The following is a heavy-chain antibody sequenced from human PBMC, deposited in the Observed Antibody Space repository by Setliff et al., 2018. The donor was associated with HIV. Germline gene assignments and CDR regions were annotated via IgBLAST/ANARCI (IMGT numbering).Heavy chain of an antibody. CDR1: GGSHSGYY. CDR3: AREGGQGYSGSGSFYHRNFDL. J-gene: IGHJ2*01. V-gene: IGHV4-34*01. Sequence: PSETLSLTCAVYGGSHSGYYWSWVRQSPGRGLEWIGEINQSGNTNFNPSLKSRLIISVDTSKSQFSLKLTSVTAADTALYYCAREGGQGYSGSGSFYHRNFDLWGRGTPVTVSS. D-gene: IGHD3-10*01. CDR2: INQSGNT.